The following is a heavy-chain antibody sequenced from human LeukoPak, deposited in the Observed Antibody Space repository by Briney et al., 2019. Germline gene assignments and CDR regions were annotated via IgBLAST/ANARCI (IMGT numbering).Heavy chain of an antibody. D-gene: IGHD3-22*01. CDR2: IIPIFGMA. J-gene: IGHJ3*02. CDR1: GGTFSSYA. V-gene: IGHV1-69*05. CDR3: ARSLPPLSDYHDSPLLLNAFDI. Sequence: SSVKVSCKSSGGTFSSYAISWVRQAPGQGLEWMGSIIPIFGMANYAQKFQGRVTITTDESTSTAYMELSSLRSEDTAVYYCARSLPPLSDYHDSPLLLNAFDIWGQGTMVTVSS.